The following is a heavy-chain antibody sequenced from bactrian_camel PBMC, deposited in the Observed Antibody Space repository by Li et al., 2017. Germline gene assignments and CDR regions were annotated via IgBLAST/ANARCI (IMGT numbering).Heavy chain of an antibody. D-gene: IGHD3*01. CDR2: ISGSSRT. Sequence: VQLVESGGGLVQPGGSLRLSCAASGFTGSSIDMNWVRQAPGKGLEWVSSISGSSRTYYSNSVKGRCTIARDNTKNTVYLQMNSLKAEDAARYYCNTDWVAYGTYVPAENYWGQGTQVTVS. CDR3: NTDWVAYGTYVPAENY. J-gene: IGHJ4*01. V-gene: IGHV3S10*01. CDR1: GFTGSSID.